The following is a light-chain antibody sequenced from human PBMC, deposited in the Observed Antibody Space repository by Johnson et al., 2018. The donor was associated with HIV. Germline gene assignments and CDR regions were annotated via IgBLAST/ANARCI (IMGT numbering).Light chain of an antibody. CDR1: SSNIGNYY. V-gene: IGLV1-51*02. CDR2: EST. J-gene: IGLJ1*01. CDR3: GTWDSRLNVYL. Sequence: QSVLTQPPSVSAAPGQKVTISCSGSSSNIGNYYVSWYQQFPGTAPKLLIYESTIRPSGIPDRFSGSKSGTSATLGISGLQTGDEADYYCGTWDSRLNVYLFGPGTKVTVL.